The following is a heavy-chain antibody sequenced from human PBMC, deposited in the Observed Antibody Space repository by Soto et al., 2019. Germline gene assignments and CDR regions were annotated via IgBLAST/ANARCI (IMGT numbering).Heavy chain of an antibody. J-gene: IGHJ6*03. CDR2: MNPNSGNT. D-gene: IGHD2-2*01. Sequence: ASVKVSCKASGYTFTSYDINWVRQATGQGLEWMGWMNPNSGNTGYAQKFQGRVTMTRNTSISTAYMELSSLRSEDTAVYYCAREREYQLLFYMYVWGKGTTVTVSS. CDR1: GYTFTSYD. V-gene: IGHV1-8*01. CDR3: AREREYQLLFYMYV.